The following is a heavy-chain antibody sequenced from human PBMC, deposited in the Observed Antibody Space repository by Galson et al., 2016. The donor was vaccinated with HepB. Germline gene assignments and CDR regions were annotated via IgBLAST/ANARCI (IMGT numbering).Heavy chain of an antibody. J-gene: IGHJ4*02. Sequence: QSGAEVKKPGESPKISCEVSGYRFTNIWIGWVRQTPGKGLEWMGVIYPGNSNTRYRPSFQGQVTISVDKSISTAYLQWSSLKASDTAIYYCASEEWGAAKYWGQGTLVTVSS. CDR2: IYPGNSNT. CDR3: ASEEWGAAKY. V-gene: IGHV5-51*01. D-gene: IGHD1-26*01. CDR1: GYRFTNIW.